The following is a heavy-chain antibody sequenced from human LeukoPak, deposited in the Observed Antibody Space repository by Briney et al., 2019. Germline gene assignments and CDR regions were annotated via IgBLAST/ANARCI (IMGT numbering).Heavy chain of an antibody. J-gene: IGHJ4*02. CDR2: INHSGST. Sequence: TETLSLTCAVYGGSFSGYYWSWIRQPPGKGLEWIGEINHSGSTNYNPSLKSRVTISVDTSKNQFSLKLSSVTAADTAVYYCARGYGSGSRGYYFDYWGQGTLVTVSS. CDR1: GGSFSGYY. D-gene: IGHD3-10*01. CDR3: ARGYGSGSRGYYFDY. V-gene: IGHV4-34*01.